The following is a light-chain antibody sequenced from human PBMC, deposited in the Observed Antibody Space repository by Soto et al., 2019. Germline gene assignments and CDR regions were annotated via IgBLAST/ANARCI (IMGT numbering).Light chain of an antibody. CDR2: GAT. Sequence: EIVLTQSPGTLSLSPGERATLSCRSSESLSNNYLAWYKQKPGQAPRLLISGATTRASGIPDRFSGSGSGTDFTLSINRLEPEDFVVYFCQQYGRSPITFGQGTRLEIK. V-gene: IGKV3-20*01. J-gene: IGKJ5*01. CDR3: QQYGRSPIT. CDR1: ESLSNNY.